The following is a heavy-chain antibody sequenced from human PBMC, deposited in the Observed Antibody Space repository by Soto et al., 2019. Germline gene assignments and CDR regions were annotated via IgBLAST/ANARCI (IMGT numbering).Heavy chain of an antibody. CDR1: GFTFSSYG. D-gene: IGHD4-17*01. J-gene: IGHJ6*02. CDR2: ISYDGSNK. Sequence: QVQLVESGGGVVQPGRSLRLSCAASGFTFSSYGMHWVRQAPGKGLEWVAVISYDGSNKYYADSVKGRFTISRDNSKSTPYLQMNSLRAEDTAAYYCANSPGDGYYGMDVWVQGTTVTVSS. CDR3: ANSPGDGYYGMDV. V-gene: IGHV3-30*18.